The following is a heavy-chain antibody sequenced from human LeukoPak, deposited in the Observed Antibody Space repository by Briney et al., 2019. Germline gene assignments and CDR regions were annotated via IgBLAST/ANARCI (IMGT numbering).Heavy chain of an antibody. CDR3: AKGYYDILIGYGPADY. CDR1: GFTFDDYA. CDR2: ISWNSGSI. J-gene: IGHJ4*02. Sequence: GRSLRLSCAASGFTFDDYAMHWVRRAPGKGLEWVSGISWNSGSIGYADSVKGQFTISRDNAKNSQYLQMNSLRVEDTALYYCAKGYYDILIGYGPADYWGQGTLVTVSS. V-gene: IGHV3-9*01. D-gene: IGHD3-9*01.